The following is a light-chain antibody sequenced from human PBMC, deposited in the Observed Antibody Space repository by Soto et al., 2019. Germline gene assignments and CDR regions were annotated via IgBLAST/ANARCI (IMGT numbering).Light chain of an antibody. Sequence: QSALTQPASVSGSPGQSITISCTGTSSDVGGYNYVSWYQQYPGKAPKLMIYDVSNRPSGVYNRFSGSKSGNTASLTISGLQAEDDADYYCSSYTSSSPYVFGTGTKLTVL. CDR1: SSDVGGYNY. J-gene: IGLJ1*01. CDR2: DVS. V-gene: IGLV2-14*01. CDR3: SSYTSSSPYV.